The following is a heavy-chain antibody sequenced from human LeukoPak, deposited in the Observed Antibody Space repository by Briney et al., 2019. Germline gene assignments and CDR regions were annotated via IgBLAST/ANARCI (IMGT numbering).Heavy chain of an antibody. V-gene: IGHV3-23*01. CDR1: GFTFRDYA. J-gene: IGHJ4*02. CDR2: ILNSGDTT. Sequence: GGSLRLSCAASGFTFRDYAMSWVRQAPGKGLEWVSNILNSGDTTQYADSVKGRFTVSRDNSKNTLYLQMDNLRGDDTAVYYCTKDGLCGYDYDYWGQGTLVTVSS. CDR3: TKDGLCGYDYDY. D-gene: IGHD5-12*01.